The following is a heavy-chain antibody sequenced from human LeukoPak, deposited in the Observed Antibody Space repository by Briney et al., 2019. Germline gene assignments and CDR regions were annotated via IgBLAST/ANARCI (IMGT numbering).Heavy chain of an antibody. D-gene: IGHD2-2*01. CDR1: GFTFSSYS. CDR3: ARDYIVVVPAATNYHGMDV. CDR2: ISSSSSYI. V-gene: IGHV3-21*01. Sequence: PGGSLRLSCAASGFTFSSYSMNWVRQAPGKGLEWVSSISSSSSYIYYADSVKGRFTISRDNAKNSLYLQMNSLRAEDTAVCYCARDYIVVVPAATNYHGMDVWGQGTTVTVSS. J-gene: IGHJ6*02.